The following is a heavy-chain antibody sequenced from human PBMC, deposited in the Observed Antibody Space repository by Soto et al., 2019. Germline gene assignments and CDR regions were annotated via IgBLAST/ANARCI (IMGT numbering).Heavy chain of an antibody. D-gene: IGHD2-8*02. J-gene: IGHJ4*02. V-gene: IGHV4-31*03. CDR3: ARDTITGLFDY. CDR1: GGSISSGGYY. CDR2: IYYSGST. Sequence: SETLSLTCTVSGGSISSGGYYWSWIRQHPGKGLEWIGYIYYSGSTYYNPSLKSRVTISVDTSKNQFSLKLSSVTAADTAVYYCARDTITGLFDYWGQGTLVTVSS.